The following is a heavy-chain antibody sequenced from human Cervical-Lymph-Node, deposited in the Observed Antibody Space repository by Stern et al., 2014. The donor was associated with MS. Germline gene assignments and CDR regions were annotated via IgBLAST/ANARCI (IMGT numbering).Heavy chain of an antibody. Sequence: QVQLVESGAEVKEPGASVRVSCKASGYTVTGYHLHWVRQAPGHGLQWMGRINPKNGATVYAPRFQGRVTMTRDASLNTAYMELRSLMYDDTAVYYCGRGLGIQSGLEGWLDPWGQGTLVTVSS. V-gene: IGHV1-2*06. CDR2: INPKNGAT. D-gene: IGHD3-16*01. CDR1: GYTVTGYH. CDR3: GRGLGIQSGLEGWLDP. J-gene: IGHJ5*02.